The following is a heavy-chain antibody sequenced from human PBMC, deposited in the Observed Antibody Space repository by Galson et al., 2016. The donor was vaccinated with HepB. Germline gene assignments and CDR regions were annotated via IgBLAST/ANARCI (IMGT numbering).Heavy chain of an antibody. V-gene: IGHV3-23*01. CDR1: GFTFSTYA. Sequence: SLRLSCAASGFTFSTYAMSWVRQAPGKGLEWVSGISGSSEAIYHADSVKGRFTISRDNSKNALYLQMNSLRAEDTAVYYCATRLRAPANWGQGAQVTVSS. J-gene: IGHJ4*02. D-gene: IGHD1-26*01. CDR2: ISGSSEAI. CDR3: ATRLRAPAN.